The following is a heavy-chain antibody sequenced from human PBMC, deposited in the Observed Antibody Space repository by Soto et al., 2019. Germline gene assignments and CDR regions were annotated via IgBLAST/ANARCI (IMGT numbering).Heavy chain of an antibody. J-gene: IGHJ5*02. V-gene: IGHV3-23*01. CDR3: AKHLSGYNWFDP. Sequence: GGSLRLSCAASGFTFSSYAMSWVRQAPGKGLELVSAISGSGGSTYYADSVKGRFTISRDNSKNTLYLQMNSLRAEDTAVYYCAKHLSGYNWFDPWGQGTLVTVSS. D-gene: IGHD3-10*01. CDR1: GFTFSSYA. CDR2: ISGSGGST.